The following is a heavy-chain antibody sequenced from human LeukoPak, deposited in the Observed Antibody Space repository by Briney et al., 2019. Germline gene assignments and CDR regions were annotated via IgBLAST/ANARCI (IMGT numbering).Heavy chain of an antibody. CDR2: FDPEDGET. Sequence: ASVKVSCKVSGYTLTELSMHWVRQAPGKGLEWMGGFDPEDGETIYAQKFQGGVTMTEDTSTDTAYMELSSLRSEDTAVYYCATVRNYDILTGYYRALRYWGQGTLVTVSS. J-gene: IGHJ4*02. CDR1: GYTLTELS. CDR3: ATVRNYDILTGYYRALRY. D-gene: IGHD3-9*01. V-gene: IGHV1-24*01.